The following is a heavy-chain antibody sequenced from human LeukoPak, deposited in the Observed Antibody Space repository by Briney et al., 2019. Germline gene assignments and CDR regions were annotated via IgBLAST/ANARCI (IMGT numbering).Heavy chain of an antibody. CDR1: GYTFTGYY. CDR2: INPNSGGT. CDR3: ATVLYDYVWGSYRS. Sequence: GASVKVSCKASGYTFTGYYMHWVRQAPGQGLEWMGWINPNSGGTNYAQKFQGRVTMTRDTSISTAYMELSRLRSDDTAVYYCATVLYDYVWGSYRSWGQGTLVTVSS. D-gene: IGHD3-16*02. V-gene: IGHV1-2*02. J-gene: IGHJ5*02.